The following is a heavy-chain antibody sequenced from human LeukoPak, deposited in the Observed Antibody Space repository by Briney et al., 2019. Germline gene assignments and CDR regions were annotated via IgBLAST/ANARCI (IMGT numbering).Heavy chain of an antibody. D-gene: IGHD1-26*01. J-gene: IGHJ4*02. CDR2: IYYSGST. CDR3: SRESGAFSPFGY. CDR1: GGSISSYY. V-gene: IGHV4-59*12. Sequence: SETLSLTCTVSGGSISSYYWSWIRQPPGKGLEWIGYIYYSGSTNYNPSLKSRVTISVDKSKNHLSLKLTSVTAADTAVYYCSRESGAFSPFGYWGQGTLVTVSS.